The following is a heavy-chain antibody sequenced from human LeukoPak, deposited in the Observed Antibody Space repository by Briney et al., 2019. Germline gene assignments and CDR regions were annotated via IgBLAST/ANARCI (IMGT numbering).Heavy chain of an antibody. J-gene: IGHJ6*02. D-gene: IGHD3-3*01. CDR1: GFTFSSNS. CDR3: ARDDVGVGTYDYYGMDV. CDR2: ISSAGSTI. Sequence: GGSLRLSCAASGFTFSSNSMDWVRQAPGKGLEWVSYISSAGSTIYYADSVRGRFTISRDNAKNSLYLEMNGLRAEDTAVYYCARDDVGVGTYDYYGMDVWGQGTTVIVSS. V-gene: IGHV3-48*01.